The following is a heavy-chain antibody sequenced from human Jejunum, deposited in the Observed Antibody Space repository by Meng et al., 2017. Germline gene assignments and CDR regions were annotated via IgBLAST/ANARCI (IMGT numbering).Heavy chain of an antibody. V-gene: IGHV4-4*02. CDR2: IHHSGST. D-gene: IGHD3-16*02. J-gene: IGHJ4*02. Sequence: GPGPGRLKPSGTLSLTCGVSGGSISSSNWWSWVRQPPGKGLEWIGEIHHSGSTNYNPSLKSRVTISVDKSKNQFSLKLSSVTAADTAVYYCAREWSGSFRHFDYWGQGTLVTVSS. CDR3: AREWSGSFRHFDY. CDR1: GGSISSSNW.